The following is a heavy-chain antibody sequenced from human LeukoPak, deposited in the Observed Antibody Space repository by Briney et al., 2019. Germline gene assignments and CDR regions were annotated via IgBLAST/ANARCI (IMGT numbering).Heavy chain of an antibody. CDR2: INPNSGGT. CDR1: GYTFTSYG. CDR3: ARVRGEGYCSSTSCLGGMDV. Sequence: ASVKVSCKASGYTFTSYGISWVRQAPGQGLEWMGWINPNSGGTNYAQKFQGRVTMTRDTSISTAYMELSRLRSDDTAVYYCARVRGEGYCSSTSCLGGMDVWGQGTTVTVSS. V-gene: IGHV1-2*02. D-gene: IGHD2-2*01. J-gene: IGHJ6*02.